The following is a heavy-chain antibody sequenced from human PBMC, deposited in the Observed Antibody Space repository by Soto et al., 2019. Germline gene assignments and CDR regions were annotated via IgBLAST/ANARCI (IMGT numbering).Heavy chain of an antibody. Sequence: TFSSYAMSWVRQAPGKGLEWVAVISSDGRVKYYVDSVKGRFTISRDDSKNTLYLQMNSLRVDDTAVYYCARDFIVGAPDYFDYWGQGTLVTVSS. CDR1: TFSSYA. D-gene: IGHD1-26*01. J-gene: IGHJ4*02. CDR3: ARDFIVGAPDYFDY. V-gene: IGHV3-30*01. CDR2: ISSDGRVK.